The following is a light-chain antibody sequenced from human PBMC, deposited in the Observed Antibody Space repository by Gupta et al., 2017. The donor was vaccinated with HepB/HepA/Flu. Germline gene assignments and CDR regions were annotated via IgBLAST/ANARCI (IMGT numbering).Light chain of an antibody. CDR2: GAS. J-gene: IGKJ4*01. Sequence: AIQLTQSPSSLSASVGDRVTITCRASQGITTALAWYQQKPGKAPNLLIYGASSLKSGVPSRFSGSGSGTYFTLTISSLQPEDFATYFCQQFNSYPLTFGGGTRVDI. CDR1: QGITTA. CDR3: QQFNSYPLT. V-gene: IGKV1-13*02.